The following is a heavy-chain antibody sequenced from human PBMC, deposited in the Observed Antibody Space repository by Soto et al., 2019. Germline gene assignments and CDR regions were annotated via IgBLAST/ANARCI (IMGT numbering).Heavy chain of an antibody. D-gene: IGHD5-12*01. CDR2: ITYSGDST. CDR3: AKDEVVGDGYIRFDY. Sequence: EVQLLESGGGLVQPGGSLRLSCAASGFTFSSHAMNWVRQAPGKGLEWVSTITYSGDSTFYADSVKGRFTISRDNSENTLYLQMNSLRAEDTAVYYCAKDEVVGDGYIRFDYWGQGTLVTVSS. CDR1: GFTFSSHA. V-gene: IGHV3-23*01. J-gene: IGHJ4*02.